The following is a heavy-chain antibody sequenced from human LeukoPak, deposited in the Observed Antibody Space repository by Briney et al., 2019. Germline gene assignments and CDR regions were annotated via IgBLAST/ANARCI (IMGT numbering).Heavy chain of an antibody. CDR2: IYYSGTT. J-gene: IGHJ4*02. CDR1: GGSISSSSYT. D-gene: IGHD3-16*01. V-gene: IGHV4-39*02. CDR3: ARDRNLLGGPSLFDY. Sequence: PSETLSLTCTVSGGSISSSSYTWGWIRQPPGKGLEWIGSIYYSGTTYYNPSLKSRVTISVDTSKNQFSLKLSSVTAADTAVYYRARDRNLLGGPSLFDYWGQGTLVTVSS.